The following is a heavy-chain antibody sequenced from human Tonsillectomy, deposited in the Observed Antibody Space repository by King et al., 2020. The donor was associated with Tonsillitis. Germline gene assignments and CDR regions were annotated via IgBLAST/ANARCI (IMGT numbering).Heavy chain of an antibody. D-gene: IGHD5-18*01. CDR1: GFTFSSYA. CDR3: ATSYGLWLRGDFDY. CDR2: ISGSGAGT. J-gene: IGHJ4*02. V-gene: IGHV3-23*04. Sequence: VQLVESGGGLVQPGGSLRLSCAASGFTFSSYAMSWVRQPPGKELEWVSSISGSGAGTFYADSVKGRFTISRDNSKNTLYRQMNSLRAEDTAVYYCATSYGLWLRGDFDYWGRGTLVTVSS.